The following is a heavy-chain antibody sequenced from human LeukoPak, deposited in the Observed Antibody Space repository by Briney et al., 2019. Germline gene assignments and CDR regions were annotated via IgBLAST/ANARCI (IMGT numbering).Heavy chain of an antibody. CDR1: GDSIGQDY. CDR2: ISNSGSA. J-gene: IGHJ4*02. CDR3: ATAPNPDYFDY. D-gene: IGHD3-16*01. Sequence: SETLSLTCTVSGDSIGQDYWNWIRQPPGRGLEWIGLISNSGSANYNPSLKSRVTISVDRSKSQFSLRLNSMTAADTAFYYCATAPNPDYFDYWGQGTLATVSS. V-gene: IGHV4-59*01.